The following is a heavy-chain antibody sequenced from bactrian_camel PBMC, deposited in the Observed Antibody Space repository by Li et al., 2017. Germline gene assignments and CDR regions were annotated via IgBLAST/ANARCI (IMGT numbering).Heavy chain of an antibody. V-gene: IGHV3S53*01. Sequence: HVQLVESGGGSAQAGGSLRLSCAASEWHVRYTCMGWFRQAPGKEREGVAVIGSDAWYADSVKGRFIISKDNAENTAYLQLNRLTTEDTAMYYCQINDQRRGRGTQVTVS. CDR3: QINDQR. CDR1: EWHVRYTC. J-gene: IGHJ4*01. CDR2: IGSDA. D-gene: IGHD4*01.